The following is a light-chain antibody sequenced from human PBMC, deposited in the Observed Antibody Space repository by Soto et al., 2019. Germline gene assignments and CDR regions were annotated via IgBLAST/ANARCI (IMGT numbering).Light chain of an antibody. CDR1: QSVRSDY. CDR2: GVS. J-gene: IGKJ4*01. CDR3: HQYGNSPLT. Sequence: EIVLTQFPATLSLSPGDRPTLSCRASQSVRSDYFAWYQQKPGQPPRVILFGVSTRATAIPDRFSGSGSGTDFTLTISRLEPDDFGLYYCHQYGNSPLTFGGGTKVDIK. V-gene: IGKV3-20*01.